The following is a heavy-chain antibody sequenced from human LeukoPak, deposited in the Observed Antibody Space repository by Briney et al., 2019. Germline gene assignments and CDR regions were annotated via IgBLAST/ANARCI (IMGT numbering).Heavy chain of an antibody. CDR3: AREYYYGSGSHIPGY. CDR1: GFTFSNYE. CDR2: INSDGSST. D-gene: IGHD3-10*01. J-gene: IGHJ4*02. Sequence: GGSLRLSCAASGFTFSNYEMNWLRQAPGKGLEWVSRINSDGSSTSYADSVKGRFTISRDNAKNTLYLQMNSLRAEDTAVYYCAREYYYGSGSHIPGYWGQGTLVTVSS. V-gene: IGHV3-74*01.